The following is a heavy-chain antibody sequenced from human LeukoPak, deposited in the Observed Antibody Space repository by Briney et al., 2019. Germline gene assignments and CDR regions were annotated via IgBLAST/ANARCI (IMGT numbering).Heavy chain of an antibody. CDR3: ARDPSEYYYDSSGPTYYFDY. Sequence: GASVKVSCKASGYTFTSYYMHWVRQAPGQGLEWMGIINPSGGSTSYAQKFQGRVTMTRDTSTSTVYMELSSLRSEDTAVYYCARDPSEYYYDSSGPTYYFDYWGQGTLVTVSS. CDR2: INPSGGST. V-gene: IGHV1-46*01. J-gene: IGHJ4*02. D-gene: IGHD3-22*01. CDR1: GYTFTSYY.